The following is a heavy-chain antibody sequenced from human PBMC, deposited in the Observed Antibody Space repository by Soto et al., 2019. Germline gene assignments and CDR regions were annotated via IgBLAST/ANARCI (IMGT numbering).Heavy chain of an antibody. D-gene: IGHD5-18*01. CDR1: GGTFSSYA. CDR3: ARETSGYSYGELDY. J-gene: IGHJ4*02. CDR2: IIPIFGTA. V-gene: IGHV1-69*05. Sequence: ASVKVSCKASGGTFSSYAISWVRQAPGQGLEWMGGIIPIFGTANYAQKLQGRVTMTTDTSTSTAYMELGSLRSDDTAVYYCARETSGYSYGELDYWGQGTLVTVSS.